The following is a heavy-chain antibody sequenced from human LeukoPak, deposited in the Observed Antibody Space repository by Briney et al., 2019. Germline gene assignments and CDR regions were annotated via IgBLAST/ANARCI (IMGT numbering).Heavy chain of an antibody. V-gene: IGHV3-23*01. D-gene: IGHD5-12*01. CDR2: IRGSGGTP. J-gene: IGHJ4*02. Sequence: GGSLRLTCAASGFTFSNYAMAWVRQAPGKGLEWVSGIRGSGGTPYYADSVKGRFTISRDNSKNTLYLQMNSLRAEDTAAYYCAKAVGYSGYQSFDYWGQGTLVTVSS. CDR3: AKAVGYSGYQSFDY. CDR1: GFTFSNYA.